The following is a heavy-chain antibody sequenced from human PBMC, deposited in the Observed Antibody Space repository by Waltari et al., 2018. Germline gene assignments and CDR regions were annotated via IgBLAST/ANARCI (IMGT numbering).Heavy chain of an antibody. CDR1: GGPFNEYF. Sequence: QVQLQQRGAGLLRASKTLSPTCGVSGGPFNEYFWSWFRQTPGKGLEWIGEISHIGSTEYNPSLKRRVTWSVDTSKNQFSLKVRSVTVADTAVYYCAGGRRTGQWSGDFFQYIYHGSDVWGQGTTVTVSS. V-gene: IGHV4-34*01. D-gene: IGHD2-15*01. CDR3: AGGRRTGQWSGDFFQYIYHGSDV. J-gene: IGHJ6*02. CDR2: ISHIGST.